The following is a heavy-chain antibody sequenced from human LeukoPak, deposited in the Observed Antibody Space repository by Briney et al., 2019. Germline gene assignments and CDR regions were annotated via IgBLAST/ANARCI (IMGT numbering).Heavy chain of an antibody. CDR3: ATDLIHYYASGAKT. CDR2: ISGSGDTT. CDR1: GFTFSSYG. Sequence: PGGSLRLSCAASGFTFSSYGMSWVRQAPGKGLEWVSGISGSGDTTYYADSVKGRFTISRDNARNSLFLEMNSLRAEDTAVYYCATDLIHYYASGAKTWGQGTLVTVSS. D-gene: IGHD3-10*01. V-gene: IGHV3-23*01. J-gene: IGHJ5*02.